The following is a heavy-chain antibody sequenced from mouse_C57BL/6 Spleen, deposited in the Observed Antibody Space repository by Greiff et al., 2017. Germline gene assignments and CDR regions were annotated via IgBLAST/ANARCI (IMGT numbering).Heavy chain of an antibody. CDR1: GYTFTSYW. J-gene: IGHJ3*01. V-gene: IGHV1-5*01. D-gene: IGHD1-1*01. Sequence: VQLQQSGTVLARPGASVKMSCKTSGYTFTSYWMHWVKQRPGQGLEWIGAIYPGNSDTSYNQKFKGKAKLTAVTSASTAYMELSSLTNEDSAVYYCTKDYGSRDCFAYWGQGTLVTVSA. CDR2: IYPGNSDT. CDR3: TKDYGSRDCFAY.